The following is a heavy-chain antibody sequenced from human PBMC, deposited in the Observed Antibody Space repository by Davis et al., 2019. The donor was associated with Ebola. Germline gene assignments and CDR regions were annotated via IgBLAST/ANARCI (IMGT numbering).Heavy chain of an antibody. J-gene: IGHJ6*02. CDR1: GFTFSGSA. CDR3: SRPGHYYYGMDV. CDR2: ITSKANSYAT. V-gene: IGHV3-73*01. Sequence: PGGSLRLSCAASGFTFSGSAMDWVRQTDGKGLEWVGRITSKANSYATAYAASVKGRFTISRDDSKNMAYLQMNSLKTADTAVYYCSRPGHYYYGMDVWGQGTTVTVSS.